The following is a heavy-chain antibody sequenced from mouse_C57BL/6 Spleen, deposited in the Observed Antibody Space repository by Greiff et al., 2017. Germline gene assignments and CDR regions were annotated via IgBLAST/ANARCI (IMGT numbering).Heavy chain of an antibody. V-gene: IGHV5-17*01. CDR3: ATYDGYPYYFDY. D-gene: IGHD2-3*01. Sequence: EVQVVESGGGLVKPGGSLKLSCAASGFTFSDYGMHWVRQAPEKGLEWVAYISSGSSTIYYADTVKGRFTISRDNAKNTLFLQMTSLRSEDTAMYYCATYDGYPYYFDYWGQGTTLTVSS. J-gene: IGHJ2*01. CDR1: GFTFSDYG. CDR2: ISSGSSTI.